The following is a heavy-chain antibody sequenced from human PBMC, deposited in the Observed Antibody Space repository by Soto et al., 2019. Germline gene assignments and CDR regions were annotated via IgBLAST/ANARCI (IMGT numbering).Heavy chain of an antibody. CDR1: WFTVNSDY. CDR2: TYAGGST. CDR3: ASGFNCGYIDY. V-gene: IGHV3-53*01. D-gene: IGHD5-18*01. J-gene: IGHJ4*02. Sequence: VGSLRLSCAASWFTVNSDYMSWLRQAPGEGLEWVSITYAGGSTYYADSVKGRFTVSRDSSRTTLYLQMNGLRAEDTGVYYCASGFNCGYIDYWGQGTPVTVSS.